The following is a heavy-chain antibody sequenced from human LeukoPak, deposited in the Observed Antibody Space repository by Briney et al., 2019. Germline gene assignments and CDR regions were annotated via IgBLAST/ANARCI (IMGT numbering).Heavy chain of an antibody. CDR2: IRYEGSNK. D-gene: IGHD6-13*01. V-gene: IGHV3-30*02. Sequence: PGGSLRLSCAASGFIFSGYGMHWVRQAPGKGLQWVTFIRYEGSNKYYADSVKGRFTISRDNSKNTLYLQMNSLRVEDTAAYYCAKESDVAAAGIDYWGQETLVTVSS. CDR1: GFIFSGYG. J-gene: IGHJ4*02. CDR3: AKESDVAAAGIDY.